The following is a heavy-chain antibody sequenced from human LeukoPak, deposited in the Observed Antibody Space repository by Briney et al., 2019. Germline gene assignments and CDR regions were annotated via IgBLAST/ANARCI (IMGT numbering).Heavy chain of an antibody. J-gene: IGHJ3*02. D-gene: IGHD2-8*01. CDR3: ARHLADLKSYCTNGVCYTGAFDI. Sequence: SETLSLTCAVYGGSFSGYYWSWIRQPPGKGLEWIGEINHSGSTNYNPSLKSRVTISVDTSKNQFSLKLSSVTAADTAVYYCARHLADLKSYCTNGVCYTGAFDIWGQGTMVTVSS. CDR1: GGSFSGYY. V-gene: IGHV4-34*01. CDR2: INHSGST.